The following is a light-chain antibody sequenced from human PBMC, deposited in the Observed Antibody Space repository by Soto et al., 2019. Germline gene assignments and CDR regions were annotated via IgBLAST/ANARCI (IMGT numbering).Light chain of an antibody. V-gene: IGKV3-15*01. CDR1: QSVSSN. CDR2: GAS. CDR3: QQYNNWPRVT. Sequence: EIVMTQSPATLSVSLGERATLSCRASQSVSSNLHWYQQKPGQAPRLLIYGASTRSTGIPARFSGSGSGTEFTLTISSLQSEDFAVYYCQQYNNWPRVTFGQGTKVEIK. J-gene: IGKJ1*01.